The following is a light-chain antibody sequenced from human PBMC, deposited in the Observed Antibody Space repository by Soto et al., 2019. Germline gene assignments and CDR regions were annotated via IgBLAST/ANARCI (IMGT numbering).Light chain of an antibody. CDR2: AAS. J-gene: IGKJ4*01. CDR1: QSISNF. V-gene: IGKV1-39*01. Sequence: DIQMTQSPSSLSASVGDRVTITCRASQSISNFLNWYQQKPGKAPKLLIYAASSLQSGVPARFSGSGSETDFTLTISSLQPEDFATYYCQQSYSTPFTFGGGTKVEIK. CDR3: QQSYSTPFT.